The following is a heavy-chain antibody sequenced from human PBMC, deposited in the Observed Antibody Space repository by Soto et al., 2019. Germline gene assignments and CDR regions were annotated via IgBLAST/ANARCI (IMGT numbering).Heavy chain of an antibody. Sequence: QVQLVESGGGVVQPGGSLRLSCATSGFTFNTYGMHWVRQAPGKGLEGVAYISYDGSNKYYADSVKGRFTISRDNSKNTLYLQVNSLRAEDTAVYYCAKKLPGDTVGFDYWGQGTLVTVSS. V-gene: IGHV3-30*18. D-gene: IGHD4-4*01. CDR3: AKKLPGDTVGFDY. CDR1: GFTFNTYG. CDR2: ISYDGSNK. J-gene: IGHJ4*02.